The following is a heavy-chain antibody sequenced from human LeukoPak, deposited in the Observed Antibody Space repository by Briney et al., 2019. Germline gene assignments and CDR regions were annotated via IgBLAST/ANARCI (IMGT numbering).Heavy chain of an antibody. CDR3: AKDMNSYGSGSSYNPWGPFDS. J-gene: IGHJ4*02. D-gene: IGHD3-10*01. CDR1: GFTFYDYA. CDR2: IAWNTGNT. V-gene: IGHV3-9*01. Sequence: PGGSLRLSCAASGFTFYDYAMHWVRQAPGKGLEWVSGIAWNTGNTVYADSVKGRFTISRDNAENSLYLKMNSMRAEDSALYYWAKDMNSYGSGSSYNPWGPFDSWGQGTLVTVSS.